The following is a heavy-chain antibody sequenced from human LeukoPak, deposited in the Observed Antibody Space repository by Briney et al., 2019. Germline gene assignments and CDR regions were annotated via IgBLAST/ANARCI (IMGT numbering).Heavy chain of an antibody. CDR1: GFTFSSYS. CDR3: ARDDPPSGRSPRAFDI. D-gene: IGHD3-10*01. J-gene: IGHJ3*02. V-gene: IGHV3-48*04. CDR2: ISSSSSTI. Sequence: PGGSLRLSCAASGFTFSSYSMNWVRQAPGKGLEWVSYISSSSSTIYYADSVKGRFTISRDNAKNSLYLQMNSLRAEDTAVYYCARDDPPSGRSPRAFDIWGQGTMVTVSS.